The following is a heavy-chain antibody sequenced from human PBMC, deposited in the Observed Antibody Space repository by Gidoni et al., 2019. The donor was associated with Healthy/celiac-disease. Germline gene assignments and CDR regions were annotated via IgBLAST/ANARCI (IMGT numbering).Heavy chain of an antibody. D-gene: IGHD3-16*02. V-gene: IGHV3-23*01. CDR2: ISGSGGST. CDR1: GFTFSSYA. CDR3: AKDQDDYVWGSYRFLNAFDI. J-gene: IGHJ3*02. Sequence: EVQLLESGGGLVQPGGSLRLSCAASGFTFSSYALSWVRQAPGKGLEWVSAISGSGGSTYYADSVKGRFTISRDNSKNTLYLQMNSLRAEDTAVYYCAKDQDDYVWGSYRFLNAFDIWGQGTMVTVSS.